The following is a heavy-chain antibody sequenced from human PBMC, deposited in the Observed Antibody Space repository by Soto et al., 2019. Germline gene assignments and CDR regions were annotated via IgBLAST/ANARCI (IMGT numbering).Heavy chain of an antibody. J-gene: IGHJ4*02. CDR3: AKDTVTTEYYFDY. D-gene: IGHD4-17*01. CDR2: ISYDGSNK. CDR1: GFTFSSYG. Sequence: GGSLRLSCAASGFTFSSYGMHWVRQAPGKGLEWVAVISYDGSNKYYADSVKGRFTISRVNSKNTLYLQMNSLRAEDTAVYYCAKDTVTTEYYFDYWGQGTLVTVSS. V-gene: IGHV3-30*18.